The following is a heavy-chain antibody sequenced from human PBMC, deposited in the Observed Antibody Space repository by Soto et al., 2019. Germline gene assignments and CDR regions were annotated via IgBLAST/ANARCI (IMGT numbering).Heavy chain of an antibody. D-gene: IGHD5-12*01. CDR3: ASTAGRWLQFDY. CDR2: IIPIFGTA. J-gene: IGHJ4*02. Sequence: ASVKVSCKASGGTFSSYSISWVRQAPGQGLEWMGGIIPIFGTANYAHKFQGRVTITADESTSTAYMELSSLRSEDTAVYYCASTAGRWLQFDYWGQGTLVNVSS. V-gene: IGHV1-69*13. CDR1: GGTFSSYS.